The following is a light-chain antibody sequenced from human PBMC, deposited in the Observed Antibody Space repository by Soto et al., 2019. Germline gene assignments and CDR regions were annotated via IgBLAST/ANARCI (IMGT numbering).Light chain of an antibody. CDR3: QQRPNWPLT. J-gene: IGKJ4*01. CDR2: DAS. V-gene: IGKV3-11*01. CDR1: QSFSTH. Sequence: EIVLTQSPATLSLSPGERPTPPCRASQSFSTHLAWNQQKPGQPPRLLMYDASNRATGIPARFSGSGSGTDFTLTISSLEPEDFAVYYCQQRPNWPLTFGGGTKVEIK.